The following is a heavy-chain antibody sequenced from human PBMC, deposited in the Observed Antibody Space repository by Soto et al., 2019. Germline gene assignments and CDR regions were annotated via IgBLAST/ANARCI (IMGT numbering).Heavy chain of an antibody. Sequence: GASVKVSCKASGYTFTGHYIHWVRQAPEQGPEWMGEIGPESGATRYAQKFQGRVTMTRDMSITTVYMELNNLSPDDTAMYYCAKGDCSGGSCYRGFDSWGQGALVTVSS. CDR1: GYTFTGHY. J-gene: IGHJ4*02. D-gene: IGHD2-15*01. CDR3: AKGDCSGGSCYRGFDS. V-gene: IGHV1-2*02. CDR2: IGPESGAT.